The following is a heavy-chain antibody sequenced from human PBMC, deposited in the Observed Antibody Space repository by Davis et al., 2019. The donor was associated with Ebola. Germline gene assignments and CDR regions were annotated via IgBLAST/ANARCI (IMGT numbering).Heavy chain of an antibody. V-gene: IGHV4-34*01. J-gene: IGHJ4*02. CDR2: INHSGST. CDR1: GGSFRGYY. D-gene: IGHD5-18*01. Sequence: MPGGSLRLTCAVYGGSFRGYYWSWIRQPPGKGLEWIGEINHSGSTNYNPSLKSRVTISVDTSKNQFSLKLSSVTAADTAVYYCARGRRYSYGPPRYWGQGTLVTVSS. CDR3: ARGRRYSYGPPRY.